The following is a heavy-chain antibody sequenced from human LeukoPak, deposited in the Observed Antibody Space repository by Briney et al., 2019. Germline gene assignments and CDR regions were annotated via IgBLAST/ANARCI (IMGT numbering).Heavy chain of an antibody. J-gene: IGHJ4*02. CDR1: GGTFSSYA. V-gene: IGHV1-69*05. D-gene: IGHD3-22*01. Sequence: SVKVSCKASGGTFSSYAISWVRQAPGQGLEWMGGIIPIFGTANYAQKFQGRVTITTDESTSTAYMELSSLRSEDTAVYYCARGGRYYDSSGYYGLFGETKSIDYWGQGTLVTVSS. CDR3: ARGGRYYDSSGYYGLFGETKSIDY. CDR2: IIPIFGTA.